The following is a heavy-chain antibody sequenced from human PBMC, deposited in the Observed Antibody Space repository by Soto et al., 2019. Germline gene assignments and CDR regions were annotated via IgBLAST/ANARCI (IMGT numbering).Heavy chain of an antibody. Sequence: QITLKESGPTLVKPTQTLTLTCTCSGFSLSTSGVAVGWMRQPPGKTLEWLALIYWDADKRYSPSLKSRLTLTKDTSKNQVVLTMTTMDPVDTAAYYCAHSLYSNGWVDYWGQGTLVTVSS. J-gene: IGHJ4*02. CDR3: AHSLYSNGWVDY. CDR1: GFSLSTSGVA. D-gene: IGHD6-19*01. V-gene: IGHV2-5*02. CDR2: IYWDADK.